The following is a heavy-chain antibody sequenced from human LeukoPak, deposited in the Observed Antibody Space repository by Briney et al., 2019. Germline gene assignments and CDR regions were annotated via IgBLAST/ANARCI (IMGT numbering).Heavy chain of an antibody. CDR2: ISYDGSNK. J-gene: IGHJ6*02. V-gene: IGHV3-30*18. CDR1: GFTFSSYG. D-gene: IGHD1-26*01. Sequence: PGRSLRLSCAASGFTFSSYGMHWVRQAPGKGLEWVAVISYDGSNKYYADSVKGRFTISRDNSKNTLYLQMNSLRAEDTAVYYCAKVSGGKRGYYYYGMDVWGQGPTVTVSS. CDR3: AKVSGGKRGYYYYGMDV.